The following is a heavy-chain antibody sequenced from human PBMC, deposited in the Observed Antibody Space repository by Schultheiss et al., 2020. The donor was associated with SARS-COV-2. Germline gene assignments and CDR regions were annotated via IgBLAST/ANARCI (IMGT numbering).Heavy chain of an antibody. CDR3: AKDFGEYYFDY. Sequence: GGSLRLSCAASGFTVSSNYMSWVRQAPGKGLEWVSAISGSGGSTYYADSVKGRFTISRDNAKNSLYLQMNSLRAEDTAVYYCAKDFGEYYFDYWGQGTLVTVSS. CDR1: GFTVSSNY. CDR2: ISGSGGST. J-gene: IGHJ4*02. V-gene: IGHV3-23*01. D-gene: IGHD3-10*01.